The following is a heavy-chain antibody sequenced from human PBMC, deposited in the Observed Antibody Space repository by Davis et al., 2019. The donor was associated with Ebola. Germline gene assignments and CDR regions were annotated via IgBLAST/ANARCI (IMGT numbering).Heavy chain of an antibody. D-gene: IGHD4-11*01. CDR2: ISGSGGST. V-gene: IGHV3-23*01. J-gene: IGHJ6*04. CDR3: ARDGEVMTTGLLVYYYGMDV. CDR1: GFTFSSYG. Sequence: GGSLRLSCAASGFTFSSYGMHWVRQAPGKGLEWVSAISGSGGSTYYADSMKGRVTISRDNSKNTLYLQMSSLRAEDTAVYYCARDGEVMTTGLLVYYYGMDVWGKGTTVTVSS.